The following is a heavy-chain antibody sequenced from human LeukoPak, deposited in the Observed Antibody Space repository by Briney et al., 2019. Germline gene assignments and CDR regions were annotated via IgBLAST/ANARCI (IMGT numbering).Heavy chain of an antibody. J-gene: IGHJ4*02. V-gene: IGHV4-39*01. CDR1: GGSISSSSYY. D-gene: IGHD2-21*01. Sequence: SETLSLACTVSGGSISSSSYYWGWIRQPPGKGLEWIGSIYYSGSTYYNPSLKSRVTISVDTSKNQFSLKLSSVTAADTAVYYCARARGDQSNDYWGQGTLVTVSS. CDR2: IYYSGST. CDR3: ARARGDQSNDY.